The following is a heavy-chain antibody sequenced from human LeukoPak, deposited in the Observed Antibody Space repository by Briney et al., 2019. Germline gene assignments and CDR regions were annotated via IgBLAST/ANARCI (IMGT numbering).Heavy chain of an antibody. J-gene: IGHJ4*02. CDR1: GFTFSSYS. CDR3: ARGLDIVVVPAASHFDY. CDR2: ISSSSSYI. Sequence: GGSLRLSCAASGFTFSSYSMNWVRQAPGKGLEWVSSISSSSSYIYYADSVKGRFTISRDNAKNSLYLQMNSLRAEDTAVYYCARGLDIVVVPAASHFDYSGQGTLVTVSS. D-gene: IGHD2-2*03. V-gene: IGHV3-21*01.